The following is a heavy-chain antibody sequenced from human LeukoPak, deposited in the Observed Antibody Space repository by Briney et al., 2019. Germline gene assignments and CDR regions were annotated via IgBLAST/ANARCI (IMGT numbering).Heavy chain of an antibody. CDR1: GFTFSSYS. V-gene: IGHV3-48*04. CDR2: ISSSGSTI. J-gene: IGHJ4*02. CDR3: AAGYSSSWYEAY. D-gene: IGHD6-13*01. Sequence: GGSLRLSCAASGFTFSSYSMNWVRQAPGKGLEWVSYISSSGSTIYYADSVKGRFTISRDNAKNSLYLQMNSLRAEDTAVYYCAAGYSSSWYEAYWGQGTLVTVSS.